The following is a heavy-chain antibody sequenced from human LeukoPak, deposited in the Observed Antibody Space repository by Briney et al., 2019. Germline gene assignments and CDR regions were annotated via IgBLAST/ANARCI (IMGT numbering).Heavy chain of an antibody. CDR1: VGSISSHY. Sequence: SETLSLTCTVSVGSISSHYWSWIRQPPGMGLEWIGYIYYSGSTNYNPSLKSRVTISVDTSKKQFSLKLSSVTAADTAVYYCARHFRPVQLRGLNWFDPWGQGTLVTVSS. CDR3: ARHFRPVQLRGLNWFDP. D-gene: IGHD4-17*01. J-gene: IGHJ5*02. CDR2: IYYSGST. V-gene: IGHV4-59*08.